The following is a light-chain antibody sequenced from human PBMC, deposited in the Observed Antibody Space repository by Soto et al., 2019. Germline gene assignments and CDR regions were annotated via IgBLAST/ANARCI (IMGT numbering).Light chain of an antibody. Sequence: QLVLTQPPSASGTPGQRVTISCSGGSSNLGSNAVNWYQQLPGTAPKLLIYFNTQRPSGVPDRFSGSKSGTSASLAISGLQSEDEADYYCAAWDDSLTGLLIGGGTKLTVL. CDR2: FNT. J-gene: IGLJ2*01. V-gene: IGLV1-44*01. CDR1: SSNLGSNA. CDR3: AAWDDSLTGLL.